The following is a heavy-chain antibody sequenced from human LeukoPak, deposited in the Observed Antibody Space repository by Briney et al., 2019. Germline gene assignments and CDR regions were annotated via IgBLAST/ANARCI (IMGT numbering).Heavy chain of an antibody. J-gene: IGHJ4*02. D-gene: IGHD4-17*01. CDR1: GGSFSGYY. CDR2: ISGSGGST. Sequence: ETLSLTCAVYGGSFSGYYWSWIRQPPGKGLEWVSAISGSGGSTYYADSVKGRFTISRDNSKNTLYLQMNSLRAEDTAIYYCAKENWPTVTTGGHTYFDYWGQGTLVTVSS. CDR3: AKENWPTVTTGGHTYFDY. V-gene: IGHV3-23*01.